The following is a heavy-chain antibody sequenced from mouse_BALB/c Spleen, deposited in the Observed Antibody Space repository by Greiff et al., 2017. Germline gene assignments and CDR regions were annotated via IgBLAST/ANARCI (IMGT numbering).Heavy chain of an antibody. J-gene: IGHJ3*01. D-gene: IGHD2-14*01. CDR3: ARNYRYDRAFAY. CDR1: GYSITSDYA. Sequence: EVQLQQSGPGLVKPSQSLSLTCTVTGYSITSDYAWNWIRQFPGNKLEWMGYISYSGSTSYNPSLKSRISITRYTSKNQFFLQLNSVTTEDTATYYCARNYRYDRAFAYWGQGTLVTVSA. CDR2: ISYSGST. V-gene: IGHV3-2*02.